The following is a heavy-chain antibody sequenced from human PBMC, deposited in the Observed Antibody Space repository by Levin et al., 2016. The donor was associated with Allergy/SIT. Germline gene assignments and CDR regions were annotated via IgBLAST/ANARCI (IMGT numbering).Heavy chain of an antibody. Sequence: GGSLRLSCAASGLTFSTYSMNWVRQAPGKGLEWISSIGSSNNIYYADSVKGRFTISRDNAKNSLYLQMNSLRAEDTAVYYCATGGLYYYYYMDVWGKGTTVTVSS. CDR2: IGSSNNI. J-gene: IGHJ6*03. CDR1: GLTFSTYS. V-gene: IGHV3-48*01. CDR3: ATGGLYYYYYMDV. D-gene: IGHD1-14*01.